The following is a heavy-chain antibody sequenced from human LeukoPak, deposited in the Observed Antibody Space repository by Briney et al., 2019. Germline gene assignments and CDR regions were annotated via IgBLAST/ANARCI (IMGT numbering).Heavy chain of an antibody. J-gene: IGHJ3*02. Sequence: SETLSLTCTVSGGSISDYYWNWMRQPPGKGLEWIGYIYYSGRTNYNPSLKSRVSISVDTSKNRFSLKLSSVTAADTAVYYCARDFRGSVDAFDIWGQGTMVAVSS. V-gene: IGHV4-59*01. CDR1: GGSISDYY. CDR3: ARDFRGSVDAFDI. CDR2: IYYSGRT.